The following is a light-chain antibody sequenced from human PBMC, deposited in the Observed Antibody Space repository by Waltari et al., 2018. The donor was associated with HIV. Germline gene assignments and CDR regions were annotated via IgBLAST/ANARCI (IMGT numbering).Light chain of an antibody. CDR2: GAS. CDR1: QSISSN. CDR3: QQYNTWPPA. J-gene: IGKJ1*01. V-gene: IGKV3-15*01. Sequence: EIVMTQSPATLSVSPGETATLSCRASQSISSNLAWYQQKPGQAPRLLIYGASTRATGVPARFRGSGSGTEFTLTISSLQSEDFAVYYCQQYNTWPPAFGQGTKVEIK.